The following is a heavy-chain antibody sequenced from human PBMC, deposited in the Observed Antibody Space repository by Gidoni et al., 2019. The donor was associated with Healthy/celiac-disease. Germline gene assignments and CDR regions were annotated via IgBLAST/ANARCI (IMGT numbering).Heavy chain of an antibody. CDR3: ARAAGGSGSYYKYYYYYYGMDV. CDR1: GFTVSSNY. V-gene: IGHV3-53*01. D-gene: IGHD3-10*01. Sequence: EVQLVESGGGLMQPGGSLRRSCAASGFTVSSNYMSWVRQAPGKGLEWVSVIYSGGSTYYADSVKGRFTISRDNSKNTLYLQMNSLRAEDTAVYYCARAAGGSGSYYKYYYYYYGMDVWGQGTTVTVSS. J-gene: IGHJ6*02. CDR2: IYSGGST.